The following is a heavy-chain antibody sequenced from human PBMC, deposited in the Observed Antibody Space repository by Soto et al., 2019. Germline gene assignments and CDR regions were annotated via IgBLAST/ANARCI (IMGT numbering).Heavy chain of an antibody. J-gene: IGHJ6*02. CDR1: GGSFSGYY. D-gene: IGHD2-2*02. CDR3: ARGFCSSTSCYSPFRRYYYYGMDV. Sequence: SETLSLTCAVYGGSFSGYYWSWIRQPPGKGLEWIGEINHNGSTNYNPSLKSRVTISVDTSKNQFSLKLSSVTAADTAVYYCARGFCSSTSCYSPFRRYYYYGMDVWGQGTTVTVSS. V-gene: IGHV4-34*01. CDR2: INHNGST.